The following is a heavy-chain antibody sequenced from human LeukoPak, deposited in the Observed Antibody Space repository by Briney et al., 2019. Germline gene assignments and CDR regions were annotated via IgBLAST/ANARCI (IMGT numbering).Heavy chain of an antibody. D-gene: IGHD3-3*01. Sequence: QSGGSLRLSCAASGFTFSSYAMTWVRQAPGKGLEWVSTISGSGGSTYYADSVKGRFTISRDNSKNTLYLQMNSLRAEDTAVYYCAKAGETGTYYDFWSGYYDPNWGQGTPVTVSS. CDR2: ISGSGGST. V-gene: IGHV3-23*01. CDR1: GFTFSSYA. CDR3: AKAGETGTYYDFWSGYYDPN. J-gene: IGHJ4*02.